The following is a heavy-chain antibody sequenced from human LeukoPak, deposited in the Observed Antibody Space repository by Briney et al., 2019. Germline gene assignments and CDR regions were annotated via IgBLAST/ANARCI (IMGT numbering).Heavy chain of an antibody. Sequence: PSETLSLTCTVSGGSISRYYWSWIWQPPGKGLEWIGYISYSGSTNYNPSLKSRVTISVDTSKNQFSLKLTSVTAADTAVYYCAGSNFDWYFDLWGRGTLVTVSS. D-gene: IGHD4/OR15-4a*01. V-gene: IGHV4-59*01. CDR3: AGSNFDWYFDL. CDR1: GGSISRYY. J-gene: IGHJ2*01. CDR2: ISYSGST.